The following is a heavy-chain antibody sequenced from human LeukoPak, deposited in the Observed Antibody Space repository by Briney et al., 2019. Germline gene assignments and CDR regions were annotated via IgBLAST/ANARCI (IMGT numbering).Heavy chain of an antibody. CDR3: ARDLFVVAFDY. CDR1: GYTFTGYY. D-gene: IGHD2-15*01. CDR2: ISAYNGNT. V-gene: IGHV1-18*04. Sequence: EASVKVSCKASGYTFTGYYIHWVRQAPGQGLEWMGWISAYNGNTKYAQKLQGRVTMTTDTSTSTAYMELRSLRSDDTAVYYCARDLFVVAFDYWGQGTLVTVSS. J-gene: IGHJ4*02.